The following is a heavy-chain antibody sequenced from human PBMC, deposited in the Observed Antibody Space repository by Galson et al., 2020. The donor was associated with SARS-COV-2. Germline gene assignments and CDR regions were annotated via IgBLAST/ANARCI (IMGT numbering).Heavy chain of an antibody. CDR1: GFTFNNYW. J-gene: IGHJ5*02. D-gene: IGHD3-10*01. CDR2: ITSDGSIT. Sequence: GGSLRLSCAASGFTFNNYWMHWVRQPPGKGLVWVSHITSDGSITPYAGSVKGRFTISRDNAKNTLYLQMNSLRAEDTAVYYCARGGSGSLDHWGQGTLVTVSS. CDR3: ARGGSGSLDH. V-gene: IGHV3-74*01.